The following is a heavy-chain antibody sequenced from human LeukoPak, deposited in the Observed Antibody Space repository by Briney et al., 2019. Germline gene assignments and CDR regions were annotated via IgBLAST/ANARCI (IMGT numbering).Heavy chain of an antibody. CDR1: GYTFTGYY. J-gene: IGHJ4*02. D-gene: IGHD6-19*01. V-gene: IGHV1-2*06. CDR2: INPNSGGT. CDR3: ARDDSSGWFTADY. Sequence: ASVKVSCKASGYTFTGYYMHWVRQAPGQGLEWMGRINPNSGGTNYAQKFQGRVTMTTDTSTSTAYMELRSLRSDDTAVYYCARDDSSGWFTADYWGQGTLVTVSS.